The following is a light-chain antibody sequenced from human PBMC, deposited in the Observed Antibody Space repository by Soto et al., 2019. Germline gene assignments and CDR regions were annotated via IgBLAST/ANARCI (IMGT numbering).Light chain of an antibody. J-gene: IGLJ2*01. CDR3: QTWGTGIHVV. V-gene: IGLV4-69*01. Sequence: QPVLTQSPSASASLGASVKLTCTLSSGHSSYAIAWHQQQPEKGPRYLMKLDSDGSHTKGDAIPDRFSGSSSGAERYLTIXXXXXXXEXXYYCQTWGTGIHVVFGGGTKLTVL. CDR2: LDSDGSH. CDR1: SGHSSYA.